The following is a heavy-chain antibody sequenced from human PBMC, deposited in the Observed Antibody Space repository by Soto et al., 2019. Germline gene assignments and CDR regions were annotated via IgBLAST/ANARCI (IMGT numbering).Heavy chain of an antibody. CDR2: ISGSGGST. V-gene: IGHV3-23*01. CDR1: GFTFSSYA. D-gene: IGHD2-2*01. Sequence: QPGGSLRLSCAASGFTFSSYAMSWVRQAPGKGLEWVSAISGSGGSTYYADSVKGRFTISRDNSKNTLYLQMNSLRAEDTAVYYCAKDLGYCSSTSCYFWGRQNNYYYGIDVRAQGTTVPVSS. CDR3: AKDLGYCSSTSCYFWGRQNNYYYGIDV. J-gene: IGHJ6*02.